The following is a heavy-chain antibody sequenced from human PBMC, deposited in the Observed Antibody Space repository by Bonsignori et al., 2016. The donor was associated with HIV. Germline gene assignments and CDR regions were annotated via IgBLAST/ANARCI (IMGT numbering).Heavy chain of an antibody. CDR2: IYYGGNT. J-gene: IGHJ4*02. V-gene: IGHV4-59*01. D-gene: IGHD2-15*01. CDR3: ARGSPTPDY. Sequence: WIRQPPGKGLEWIGYIYYGGNTNYNPSLQSRATISIDTSNHQVSLKVDSVTAADTAIYFCARGSPTPDYWGQGTPVTVSS.